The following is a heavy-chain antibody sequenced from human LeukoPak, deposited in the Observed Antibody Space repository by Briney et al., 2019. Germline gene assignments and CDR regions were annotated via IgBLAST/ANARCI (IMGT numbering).Heavy chain of an antibody. Sequence: AGGTLRLSCAASGFTFSGSAMHWVRQASGKGLEWVGRIRSKANSYATAYAASVKGRFTISRDDSKNTACLQMNSLKTEDTAVYYCTRADYYDSSGYISTDAFDIWGQGTMVTVSS. CDR2: IRSKANSYAT. CDR1: GFTFSGSA. V-gene: IGHV3-73*01. CDR3: TRADYYDSSGYISTDAFDI. J-gene: IGHJ3*02. D-gene: IGHD3-22*01.